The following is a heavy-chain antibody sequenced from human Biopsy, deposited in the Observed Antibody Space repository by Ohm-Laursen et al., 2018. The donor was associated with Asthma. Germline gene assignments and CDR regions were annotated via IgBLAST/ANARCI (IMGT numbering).Heavy chain of an antibody. D-gene: IGHD3-22*01. CDR1: RDIFSSYG. Sequence: ESSVKVSCKGSRDIFSSYGFSWVRQAPGQGLEWMGGIIPISLTPSYARRFRGRVTISADEYTRTAYMELSSLRSEDTAVYYCARDPSYFDPSVEGWHLWGQGTMVTVSS. J-gene: IGHJ3*01. CDR2: IIPISLTP. CDR3: ARDPSYFDPSVEGWHL. V-gene: IGHV1-69*01.